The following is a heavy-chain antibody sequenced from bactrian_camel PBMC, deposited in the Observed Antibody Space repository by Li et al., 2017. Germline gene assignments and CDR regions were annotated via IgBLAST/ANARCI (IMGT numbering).Heavy chain of an antibody. D-gene: IGHD7*01. CDR2: IDSTGSA. J-gene: IGHJ6*01. V-gene: IGHV3S53*01. CDR3: GTEVDVGPPIWL. CDR1: GIRFTRDC. Sequence: SGGGSVQAGGTLKLYCPASGIRFTRDCRGSVGWFRQAPGKEREGVAAIDSTGSANYADSVKGRFTISQDNAKNTLYLQMDNLKPEDSAMYYCGTEVDVGPPIWLLGPGDPGHRL.